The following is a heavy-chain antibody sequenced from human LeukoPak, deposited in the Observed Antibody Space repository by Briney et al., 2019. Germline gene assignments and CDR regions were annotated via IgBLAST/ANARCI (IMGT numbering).Heavy chain of an antibody. J-gene: IGHJ4*02. Sequence: PGGSLRLSCAASGLTFSNYGMAWVRQAPGKGLEWVSAISGSGESTYNADSVKGRFTISRDNSKNTLYLQMNSLRPEDTALYFCAIGANHCFPNWGQGTLVTVSS. D-gene: IGHD4-17*01. CDR3: AIGANHCFPN. CDR2: ISGSGEST. V-gene: IGHV3-23*01. CDR1: GLTFSNYG.